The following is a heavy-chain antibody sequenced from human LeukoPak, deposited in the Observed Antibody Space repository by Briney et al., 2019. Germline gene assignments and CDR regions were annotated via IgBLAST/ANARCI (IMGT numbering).Heavy chain of an antibody. CDR3: AKGYRKGRWLPLDY. J-gene: IGHJ4*02. CDR1: GFTFSSYS. V-gene: IGHV3-9*01. CDR2: ISWNSGSI. Sequence: GGSLRLSCAASGFTFSSYSMNWVRQAPGKGLEWVSGISWNSGSIGYADSVKGRFTISRDNAKNSLYLQMNSLRAEDTALYYCAKGYRKGRWLPLDYWGQGTLVTVSS. D-gene: IGHD5-24*01.